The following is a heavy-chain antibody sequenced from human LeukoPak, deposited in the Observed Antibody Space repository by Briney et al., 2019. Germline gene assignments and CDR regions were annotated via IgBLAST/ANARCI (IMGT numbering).Heavy chain of an antibody. CDR3: ARHGGVRSVVDY. D-gene: IGHD2-8*02. J-gene: IGHJ4*02. CDR2: IYYSGST. Sequence: SETLSLTCTVSGGSISSSSYSWGWIRQPPGKGLEWIGSIYYSGSTYYNPSLKSRVTISVDTSKNQFSLKLSSVTAADTAVYYCARHGGVRSVVDYWGQGTLVTVSS. V-gene: IGHV4-39*01. CDR1: GGSISSSSYS.